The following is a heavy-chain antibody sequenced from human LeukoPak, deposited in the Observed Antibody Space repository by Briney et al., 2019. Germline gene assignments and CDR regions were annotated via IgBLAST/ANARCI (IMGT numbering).Heavy chain of an antibody. J-gene: IGHJ3*02. CDR1: GGSISSGGYY. CDR3: ARAAKKGFQLPGAFDI. V-gene: IGHV3-21*01. Sequence: SSETLSLTCTVSGGSISSGGYYWSWVRQAPGKGLEWVSSISSSSSYIYYADSVKGRFTISRDNAKNSLYLQMNSLRAEDTAVYYCARAAKKGFQLPGAFDIWGQGTMVTVSS. CDR2: ISSSSSYI. D-gene: IGHD4-23*01.